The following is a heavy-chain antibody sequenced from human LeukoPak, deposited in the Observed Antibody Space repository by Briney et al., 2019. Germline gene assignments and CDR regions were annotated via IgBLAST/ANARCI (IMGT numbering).Heavy chain of an antibody. CDR2: IYTSGST. CDR1: GGSISSYY. J-gene: IGHJ5*02. Sequence: SETLSLTCTVSGGSISSYYWSWIRQPAGKGLEWIGRIYTSGSTNYNPSLKSRVTMSVDTSKNQFSLKLSSVTAADTAVYYCARDRLYPLSSGWFYPWGQGTLVTVSS. V-gene: IGHV4-4*07. D-gene: IGHD2-8*01. CDR3: ARDRLYPLSSGWFYP.